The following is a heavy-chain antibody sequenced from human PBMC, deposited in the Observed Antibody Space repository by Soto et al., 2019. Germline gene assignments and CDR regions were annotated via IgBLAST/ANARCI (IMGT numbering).Heavy chain of an antibody. V-gene: IGHV3-48*02. J-gene: IGHJ4*01. CDR2: TTDSGSTI. CDR3: ARVRGTALAMFYFDY. Sequence: GGSLRLSCAASGFTFSTYSMIWVRQAPGKGLEWISFTTDSGSTIYYADSVRGRSTISRNNAKNSLYLQLNSLRDDDTAVYYCARVRGTALAMFYFDYWG. CDR1: GFTFSTYS. D-gene: IGHD2-21*02.